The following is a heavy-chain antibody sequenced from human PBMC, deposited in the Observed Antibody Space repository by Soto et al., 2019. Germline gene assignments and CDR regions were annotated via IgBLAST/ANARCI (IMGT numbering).Heavy chain of an antibody. V-gene: IGHV4-59*08. D-gene: IGHD4-17*01. CDR2: IYYSGST. J-gene: IGHJ2*01. Sequence: SETLSLTCTVSGGSISSYYWSWIRQPPGKGLEWIGYIYYSGSTNYNPSLKSRVTISVDTSKNQFSLKLSSVTAADTAVYYCARLTTVTNNWYFDLWGRGTLVTFSS. CDR3: ARLTTVTNNWYFDL. CDR1: GGSISSYY.